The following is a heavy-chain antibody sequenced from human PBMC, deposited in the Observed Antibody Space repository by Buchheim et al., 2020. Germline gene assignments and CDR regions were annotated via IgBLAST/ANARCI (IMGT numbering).Heavy chain of an antibody. CDR3: ARGSQQAVSDY. Sequence: QVQLVESGGGVVQPGRSLRLSCAASGFTFGSYGMHWVRQAPGKGLEWVAAIWSDGSNKYYTDSVKGRFTISRDNSKNTLYLQMNSLRAADTAVYYCARGSQQAVSDYWGQGTL. CDR1: GFTFGSYG. V-gene: IGHV3-33*01. D-gene: IGHD6-13*01. CDR2: IWSDGSNK. J-gene: IGHJ4*02.